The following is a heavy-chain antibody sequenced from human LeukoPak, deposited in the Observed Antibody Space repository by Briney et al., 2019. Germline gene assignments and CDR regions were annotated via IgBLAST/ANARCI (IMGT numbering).Heavy chain of an antibody. CDR3: AKDQHQSYGHYYGDFDS. Sequence: GGSLRLSCAASGFTFAKHAMSWVRQAPGQRLEWVSVISDDGGRTYYTDSVKGRFTISRDNSQDTLYLHMSGLRPEDTAVYYCAKDQHQSYGHYYGDFDSWGQGTLVTVSS. V-gene: IGHV3-23*01. D-gene: IGHD3-22*01. CDR1: GFTFAKHA. J-gene: IGHJ4*02. CDR2: ISDDGGRT.